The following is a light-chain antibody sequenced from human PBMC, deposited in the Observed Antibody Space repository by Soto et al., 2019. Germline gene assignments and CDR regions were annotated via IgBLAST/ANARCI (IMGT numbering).Light chain of an antibody. CDR3: QQSYSTPLT. V-gene: IGKV1-39*01. CDR2: AAS. Sequence: DIQMTQSPSSLSASVGDRVTITCRASQSSSSYLNWYQQKPGKAPKLLIYAASSLQSGVPSRFSGSGSGTDFPLTISSLQPEDFATYYCQQSYSTPLTFGGGTKVDIK. J-gene: IGKJ4*01. CDR1: QSSSSY.